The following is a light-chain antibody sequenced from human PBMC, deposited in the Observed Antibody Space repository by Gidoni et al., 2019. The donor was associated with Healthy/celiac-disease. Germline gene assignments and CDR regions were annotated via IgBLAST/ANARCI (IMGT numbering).Light chain of an antibody. CDR1: SSNIGAGYD. CDR3: QSYDSSLSGGV. V-gene: IGLV1-40*01. Sequence: QSVLTHPPSVSGAPGPRVTISCTGSSSNIGAGYDVHWYQQLPGTAPNLLIYGNSNRPSGVPDRFSGSKSGTSASLAITGLQAEDEADYYCQSYDSSLSGGVFGGGTKLTVL. J-gene: IGLJ2*01. CDR2: GNS.